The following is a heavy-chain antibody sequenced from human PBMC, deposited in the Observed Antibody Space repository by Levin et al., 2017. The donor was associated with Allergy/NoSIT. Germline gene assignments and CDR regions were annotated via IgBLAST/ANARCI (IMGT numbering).Heavy chain of an antibody. Sequence: GGSLRLSCAASGFTFSSFGMHWVRQAPGKGLEWVAVISYDGRNDYYADSVKGRFTISRDNSKDTLYLQMNSLRPDDTAVYYCARDRQWLNWFDPWGQGTLVTVSS. V-gene: IGHV3-30*03. D-gene: IGHD6-19*01. J-gene: IGHJ5*02. CDR2: ISYDGRND. CDR3: ARDRQWLNWFDP. CDR1: GFTFSSFG.